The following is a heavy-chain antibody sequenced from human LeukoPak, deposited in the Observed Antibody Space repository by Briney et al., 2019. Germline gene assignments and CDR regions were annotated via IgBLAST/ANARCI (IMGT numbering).Heavy chain of an antibody. CDR3: APQQTYSPYNWFDP. J-gene: IGHJ5*02. V-gene: IGHV3-74*03. CDR2: IHPDGSNT. Sequence: GGSLRLSCVGSGFTISNYWMHWVRRAPGTGLVWVSRIHPDGSNTTYADSVKGRFTISRDNAKNTLYLQMNSLRAEDTAVYYCAPQQTYSPYNWFDPWGQGTLVTVSS. CDR1: GFTISNYW. D-gene: IGHD5-12*01.